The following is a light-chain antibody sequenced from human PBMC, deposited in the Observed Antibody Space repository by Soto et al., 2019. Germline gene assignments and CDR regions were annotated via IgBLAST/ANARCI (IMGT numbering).Light chain of an antibody. CDR3: LQDNNYPFT. CDR2: AAS. V-gene: IGKV1-6*01. J-gene: IGKJ4*01. CDR1: QDISND. Sequence: IQMTQSPSSLSASVGDRVTITCRASQDISNDLGWYQQKPGKAPKLLIYAASSLQSGVPSRFSGSGSGTDFTLTISSLQPEDFATYYCLQDNNYPFTFGGGTKVEIK.